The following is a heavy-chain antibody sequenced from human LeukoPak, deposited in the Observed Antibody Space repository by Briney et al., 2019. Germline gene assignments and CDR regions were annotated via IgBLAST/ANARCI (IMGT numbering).Heavy chain of an antibody. J-gene: IGHJ4*02. V-gene: IGHV7-4-1*02. D-gene: IGHD6-13*01. CDR2: INTNTGNP. CDR3: ATSYSSSWYPAQYYFDY. Sequence: ASVKVSCKASGYTFTSYAMNWVRQAPGQGLEWMGWINTNTGNPTYAQGFTGRFVFSLDTSVSTAYLQISSLKAEDTAVYYCATSYSSSWYPAQYYFDYWGQGTPVTVSS. CDR1: GYTFTSYA.